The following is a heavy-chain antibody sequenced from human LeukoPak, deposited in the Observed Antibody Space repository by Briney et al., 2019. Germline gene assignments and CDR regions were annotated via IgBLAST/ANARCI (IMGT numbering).Heavy chain of an antibody. CDR3: VREGEGPLSKDFDY. CDR1: GFTFTDHY. J-gene: IGHJ4*02. V-gene: IGHV1-2*02. D-gene: IGHD2/OR15-2a*01. CDR2: IGPHSTFT. Sequence: RASVKVSCTSSGFTFTDHYIHWVRQGPGQGLEWMGYIGPHSTFTSSPQEFQGRVTMTRDASMSTAYMELTRLTSDDTAVYYCVREGEGPLSKDFDYWGQGTLVTVSS.